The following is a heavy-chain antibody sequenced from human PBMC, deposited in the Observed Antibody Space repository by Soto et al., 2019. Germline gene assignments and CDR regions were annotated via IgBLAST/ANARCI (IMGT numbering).Heavy chain of an antibody. CDR2: IIPMFKTA. V-gene: IGHV1-69*01. J-gene: IGHJ6*02. Sequence: QVQQVQSGAEVKKPGSSVKVSCKASGGTFNTYGISWVRQAPGQGLEWLGGIIPMFKTAKSAQKFQGRVTITADESTSTAYMELSSLRSEDTAVYYCAGPPVNKVMARFFFGMDVWGQGTTVSVSS. CDR3: AGPPVNKVMARFFFGMDV. CDR1: GGTFNTYG. D-gene: IGHD5-18*01.